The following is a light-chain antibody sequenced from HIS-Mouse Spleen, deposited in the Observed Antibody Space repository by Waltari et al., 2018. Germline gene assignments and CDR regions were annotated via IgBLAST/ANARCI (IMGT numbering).Light chain of an antibody. J-gene: IGLJ1*01. CDR1: SRDVGGYHS. CDR3: SSYTSSSTLV. CDR2: EVS. V-gene: IGLV2-14*01. Sequence: QSALTQPASVSGSPGQSITISCPGTSRDVGGYHSVSWYQQHPGKAPKLMIYEVSNRPSGVSNRFSGSKSGNTASLTISGLQAEDEADYYCSSYTSSSTLVFGTGTKVTVL.